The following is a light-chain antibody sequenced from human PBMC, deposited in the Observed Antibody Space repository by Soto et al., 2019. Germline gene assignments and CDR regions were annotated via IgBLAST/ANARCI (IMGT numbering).Light chain of an antibody. J-gene: IGLJ1*01. CDR2: DVS. V-gene: IGLV2-14*03. Sequence: QSVLTQPASVSGSPGQSITISCTGTSSDVGGYNYVSWYQHHPGKAPKLIIYDVSNRPSGVSIRFSGSKSDNTASLTTSGLQPEDEADYHCSSYTTSNTRQIVFGTGTKVTV. CDR1: SSDVGGYNY. CDR3: SSYTTSNTRQIV.